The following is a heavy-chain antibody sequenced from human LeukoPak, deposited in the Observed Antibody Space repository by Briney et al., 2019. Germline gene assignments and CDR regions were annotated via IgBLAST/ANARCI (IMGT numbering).Heavy chain of an antibody. CDR3: ARDEWWQFIAVAITSYFDC. CDR1: GFAFISYT. J-gene: IGHJ4*02. CDR2: IKPDGSEK. Sequence: PGGSLRLSCAASGFAFISYTMSWVRQAPGKGLEWVANIKPDGSEKYYVDSVKGRFTISRDNAKNSLYLQMNSLRAEDTAVYYCARDEWWQFIAVAITSYFDCWGQGTLVTVSS. D-gene: IGHD6-19*01. V-gene: IGHV3-7*01.